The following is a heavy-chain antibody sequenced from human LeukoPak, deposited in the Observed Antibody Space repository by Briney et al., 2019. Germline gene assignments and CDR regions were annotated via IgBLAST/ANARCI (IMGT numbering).Heavy chain of an antibody. CDR1: GFTFSGSA. V-gene: IGHV3-73*01. CDR3: TRDYSGNSAMFDY. D-gene: IGHD4-23*01. CDR2: IGSKANSYAT. J-gene: IGHJ4*02. Sequence: GGSLRLSCAASGFTFSGSAVHWVRQASGKGLEWVGRIGSKANSYATADAASVKGRFTISRDDSKNTAYLQMNSLKTEDTAVYYCTRDYSGNSAMFDYWGQGTLVTVSS.